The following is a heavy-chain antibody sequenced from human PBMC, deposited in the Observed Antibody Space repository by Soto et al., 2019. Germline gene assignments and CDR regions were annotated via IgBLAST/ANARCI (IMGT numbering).Heavy chain of an antibody. CDR3: ARDLSTTGDYLSSNWFDP. Sequence: ASVKVSCKASGYTFTSYYMHWVRQAPGQGLEWMGIINPSGGSTSYAQKFQGRVTMTRDTSTSTVYMELSSLRSEDTAVYYCARDLSTTGDYLSSNWFDPWGQGTLVTVSS. CDR1: GYTFTSYY. D-gene: IGHD4-17*01. CDR2: INPSGGST. V-gene: IGHV1-46*01. J-gene: IGHJ5*02.